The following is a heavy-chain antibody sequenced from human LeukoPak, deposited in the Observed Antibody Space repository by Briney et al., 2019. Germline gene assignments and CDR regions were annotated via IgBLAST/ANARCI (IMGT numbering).Heavy chain of an antibody. D-gene: IGHD5-18*01. CDR3: ARSPSSPWIQLWYREYYFDY. CDR2: INHSGST. V-gene: IGHV4-34*01. J-gene: IGHJ4*02. Sequence: PSETLSLTCAVYGGSFSGYYWSWTRQPPGKGLEWIGEINHSGSTNYNPSLKSRVTISVDTSKNQFSLKLSSVTAADTAVYYCARSPSSPWIQLWYREYYFDYWGQGTLVTVSS. CDR1: GGSFSGYY.